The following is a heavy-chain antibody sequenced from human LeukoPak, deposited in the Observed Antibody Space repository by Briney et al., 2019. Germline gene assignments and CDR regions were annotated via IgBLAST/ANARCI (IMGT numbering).Heavy chain of an antibody. Sequence: ASVKVSCKASGYTFTGYYMHWVRQAPGQGLEWMGWINPNSGGTDYAQKFQGWVTMTRDTSISTAYMELSRLRSDDTAVYYCARSGDPNPPFDYWGQGTLVTVSS. D-gene: IGHD5-24*01. CDR3: ARSGDPNPPFDY. V-gene: IGHV1-2*04. J-gene: IGHJ4*02. CDR2: INPNSGGT. CDR1: GYTFTGYY.